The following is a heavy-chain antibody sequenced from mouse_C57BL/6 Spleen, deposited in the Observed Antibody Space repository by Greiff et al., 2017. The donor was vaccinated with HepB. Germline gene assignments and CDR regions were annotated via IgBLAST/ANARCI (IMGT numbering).Heavy chain of an antibody. CDR3: TRGGYDGYYVFAY. Sequence: VQLQQSGAELVRPGASVTLSCKASAYTSTDYEMHWVKQTPVHGLEWIGAIDPETGGTAYNQKFKGKAILTADKSSSTAYMELRSLTSEDSAVYYCTRGGYDGYYVFAYWGPGTLVTVSA. CDR1: AYTSTDYE. J-gene: IGHJ3*01. CDR2: IDPETGGT. D-gene: IGHD2-3*01. V-gene: IGHV1-15*01.